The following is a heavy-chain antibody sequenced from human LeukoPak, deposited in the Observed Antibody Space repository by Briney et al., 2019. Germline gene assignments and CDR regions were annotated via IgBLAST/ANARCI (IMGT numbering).Heavy chain of an antibody. V-gene: IGHV4-30-2*01. Sequence: PSETLSLSCDASGDSISRGGFYWNWIRQQPGKGLEWIGYIFESGSTYYNPSLKGRVTISIDRSRNQFSLRLSSVTAADTAVYFCARGGNFSGSGRYNYYWGQGTLVTVSS. CDR3: ARGGNFSGSGRYNYY. D-gene: IGHD3-10*01. CDR1: GDSISRGGFY. CDR2: IFESGST. J-gene: IGHJ4*02.